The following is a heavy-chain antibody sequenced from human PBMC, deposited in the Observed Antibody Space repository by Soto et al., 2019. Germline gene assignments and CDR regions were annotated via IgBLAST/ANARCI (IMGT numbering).Heavy chain of an antibody. J-gene: IGHJ3*02. CDR1: GFTFSSYS. V-gene: IGHV3-21*01. Sequence: EVQLVESGGGLVKPGGSLRLSCAASGFTFSSYSMNWVRQAPGKGLEWVSSISSSSSYIYYADSVKGRFTISRDNAKNSRYLQMNSLRAEDTAVYYCARDSSYCISTSCYSDAFDIWGQGTMVTVSS. CDR2: ISSSSSYI. CDR3: ARDSSYCISTSCYSDAFDI. D-gene: IGHD2-2*01.